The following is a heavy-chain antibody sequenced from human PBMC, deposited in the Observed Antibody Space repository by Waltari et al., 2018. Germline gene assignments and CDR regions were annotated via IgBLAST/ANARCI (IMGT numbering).Heavy chain of an antibody. J-gene: IGHJ4*02. CDR1: GGSMANFY. Sequence: QVQLQESGPGLMKPSETLSLTCTNSGGSMANFYWSWIRQSPGKGLGWLGYIFYMGTTKFTPALDSLVSISVDMSNKQFSLRLTSVTAADAGVYYCARGDYSFDFWGQGKLVSVSS. CDR3: ARGDYSFDF. CDR2: IFYMGTT. V-gene: IGHV4-59*01.